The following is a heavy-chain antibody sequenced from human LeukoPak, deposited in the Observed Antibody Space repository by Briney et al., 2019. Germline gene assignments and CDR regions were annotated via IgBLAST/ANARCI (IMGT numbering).Heavy chain of an antibody. V-gene: IGHV3-23*01. J-gene: IGHJ4*02. D-gene: IGHD2-2*01. CDR2: ISGSGGST. CDR1: GFTFSSYA. CDR3: AKGLGYCSSTSCLNAVPFDY. Sequence: QPGGSLRLSCAASGFTFSSYAMSWVRQAPGKGLEWVSAISGSGGSTYYADSVKGRFTISRDNSKNTLYLQMNSLRAEDTAVYYCAKGLGYCSSTSCLNAVPFDYRGQGTLVTVSS.